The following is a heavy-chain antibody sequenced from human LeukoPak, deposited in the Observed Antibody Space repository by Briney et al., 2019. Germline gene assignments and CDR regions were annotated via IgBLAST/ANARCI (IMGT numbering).Heavy chain of an antibody. CDR3: ARSRHGDYIYDY. CDR1: GFTVSSNY. J-gene: IGHJ4*02. V-gene: IGHV3-53*01. CDR2: IYSDGGT. Sequence: GGSLRLSCAASGFTVSSNYMSWVRQAPGKGLEWVSVIYSDGGTYYADSVKGRFTISRDNSKNTLYLQMNSLGAEDTAVYYCARSRHGDYIYDYWGQGTLVTVSS. D-gene: IGHD4-17*01.